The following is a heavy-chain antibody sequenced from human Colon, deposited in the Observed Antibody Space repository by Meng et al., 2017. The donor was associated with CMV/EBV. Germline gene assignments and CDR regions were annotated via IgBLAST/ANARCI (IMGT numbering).Heavy chain of an antibody. Sequence: GPLVQLVDGGEELWDSVKISFHAFVDTGGDYCNHCGRRARQQAREWMGWINPNSHVTDYAHNLPRRVTMTKEASIGTNYLELKLMTSDDAAVSYCSRARGIFTRFDGSDIWGQGTLVTVSS. CDR2: INPNSHVT. CDR1: VDTGGDYC. V-gene: IGHV1-2*02. D-gene: IGHD2-15*01. J-gene: IGHJ4*02. CDR3: SRARGIFTRFDGSDI.